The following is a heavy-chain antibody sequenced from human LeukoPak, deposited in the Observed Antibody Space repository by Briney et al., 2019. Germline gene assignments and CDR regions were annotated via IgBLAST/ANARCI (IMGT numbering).Heavy chain of an antibody. CDR2: IYTSGST. CDR3: ARDQGWGDYYYGSGSFLDY. CDR1: GGSISSGSYY. D-gene: IGHD3-10*01. V-gene: IGHV4-61*02. J-gene: IGHJ4*02. Sequence: PSQTLSLTCTVSGGSISSGSYYWSWIRQPAGKGLEWIGRIYTSGSTNYNPSHKSRVTISVDTSKSQFSLKLRSVTAADTAVYYSARDQGWGDYYYGSGSFLDYWGQGTLVTVSS.